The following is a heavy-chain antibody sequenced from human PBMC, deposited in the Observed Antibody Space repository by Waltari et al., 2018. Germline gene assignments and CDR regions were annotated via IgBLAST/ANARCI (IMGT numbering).Heavy chain of an antibody. CDR1: GFTFNTYR. D-gene: IGHD3-10*01. J-gene: IGHJ6*03. V-gene: IGHV3-7*01. Sequence: EVQLVESGGGLVQPGGSLRLSCAASGFTFNTYRMSWAREAQGKGLEWVANIRQDGNHDHYVDSVKGRFTISRDNAKSSVYLHMSSLRVEDTAVYYCARDALCYGSGSICYYMDVWGKGTTVTVSS. CDR2: IRQDGNHD. CDR3: ARDALCYGSGSICYYMDV.